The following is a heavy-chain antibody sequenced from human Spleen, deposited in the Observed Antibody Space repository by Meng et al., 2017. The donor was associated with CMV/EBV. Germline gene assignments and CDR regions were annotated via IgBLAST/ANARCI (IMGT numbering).Heavy chain of an antibody. CDR1: RFTFSKYW. CDR2: IKEDGNEK. J-gene: IGHJ6*02. Sequence: GESLKISCAASRFTFSKYWMSWVRQAPGKGLEWVANIKEDGNEKYYGASVKGRFTISRDNAKNSLYLQMNSLRAEDTAVYYCARDYRPYYYDSSGSPPLYYGMDVWGQGTTVTVSS. CDR3: ARDYRPYYYDSSGSPPLYYGMDV. D-gene: IGHD3-22*01. V-gene: IGHV3-7*01.